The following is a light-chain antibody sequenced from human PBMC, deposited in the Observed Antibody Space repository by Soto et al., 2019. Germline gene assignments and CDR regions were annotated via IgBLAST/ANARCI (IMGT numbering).Light chain of an antibody. CDR1: QSISTW. CDR2: GAS. CDR3: QQYKNYLT. V-gene: IGKV1-5*01. J-gene: IGKJ3*01. Sequence: DIQMTQSPSTLSASVGDRVTITCRASQSISTWLAWYQQKPGKAPKVLIYGASSLESGVPSRFSGSGCGTEFTLTISSLQPDDFATYYCQQYKNYLTFGPGTKVDIK.